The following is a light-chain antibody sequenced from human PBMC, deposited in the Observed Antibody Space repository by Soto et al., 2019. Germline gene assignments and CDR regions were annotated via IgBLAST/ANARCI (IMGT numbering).Light chain of an antibody. CDR2: GAS. J-gene: IGKJ2*01. CDR1: QNIGNY. CDR3: QQSDSIPFT. V-gene: IGKV1-39*01. Sequence: DIQMTQSPSSLSASVGDRVAITCRASQNIGNYLSWYAQKPGKAPKLLIYGASSLQSGVPSRFSGRGSGTHFTLTISSLQPEDFATYYCQQSDSIPFTFGRGTKLEMK.